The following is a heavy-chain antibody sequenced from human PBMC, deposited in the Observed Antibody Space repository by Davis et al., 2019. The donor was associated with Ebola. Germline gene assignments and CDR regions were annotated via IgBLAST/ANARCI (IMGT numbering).Heavy chain of an antibody. Sequence: GESLKISCAASGFTFSDYWMTWVRQAPGRGLEWVANIKQDGSEKDYVDSVKGRFTISRDNAKKSVYLQMNSLRAEDTAVYYCARGGIVVVPAAMNPYYYYGMDVWGQGTTVTVSS. CDR1: GFTFSDYW. CDR3: ARGGIVVVPAAMNPYYYYGMDV. CDR2: IKQDGSEK. D-gene: IGHD2-2*01. J-gene: IGHJ6*02. V-gene: IGHV3-7*01.